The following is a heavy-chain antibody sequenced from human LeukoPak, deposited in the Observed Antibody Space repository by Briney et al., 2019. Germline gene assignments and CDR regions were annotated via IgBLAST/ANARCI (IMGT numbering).Heavy chain of an antibody. CDR1: GFTFSSYA. Sequence: GGSLRLSCAASGFTFSSYAMSWVRQAPGKGLEWVSAISGSGGSTYYADSVKGRFTISRDNSKNTLYLQMNSLRAEDTAVYYCAKSPAKGQLVGPFDYWGQGTLVTVSS. V-gene: IGHV3-23*01. J-gene: IGHJ4*02. CDR2: ISGSGGST. CDR3: AKSPAKGQLVGPFDY. D-gene: IGHD6-13*01.